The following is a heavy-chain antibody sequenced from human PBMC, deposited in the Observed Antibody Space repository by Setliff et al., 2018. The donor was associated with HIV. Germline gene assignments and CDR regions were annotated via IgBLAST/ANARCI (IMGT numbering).Heavy chain of an antibody. CDR2: IRYDESDK. Sequence: PGESLKISCAASRFTFSSFGMHWVRQAPGKGLEWVAFIRYDESDKQYADSVKGRFTISRDNSKNTLYLQMNSLRTEDTAVYYCAKNLYSSRWSPLDYWGQGTLVTVSS. CDR3: AKNLYSSRWSPLDY. D-gene: IGHD6-13*01. CDR1: RFTFSSFG. V-gene: IGHV3-30*02. J-gene: IGHJ4*02.